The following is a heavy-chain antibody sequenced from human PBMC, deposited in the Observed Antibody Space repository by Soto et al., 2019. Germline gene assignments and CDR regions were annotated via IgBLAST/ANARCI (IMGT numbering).Heavy chain of an antibody. CDR1: GYTFTSYA. J-gene: IGHJ6*02. CDR3: ARGVENIVVVLDVFGYYGMDV. CDR2: INAGNGNT. D-gene: IGHD2-2*01. V-gene: IGHV1-3*01. Sequence: GASVKVSCKASGYTFTSYAMHWVRQAPGQRLEWMGWINAGNGNTKYSQKFQGRVTITSDTSASTAYMGLSSLRSEDTAVYFCARGVENIVVVLDVFGYYGMDVWGQGTTVTVSS.